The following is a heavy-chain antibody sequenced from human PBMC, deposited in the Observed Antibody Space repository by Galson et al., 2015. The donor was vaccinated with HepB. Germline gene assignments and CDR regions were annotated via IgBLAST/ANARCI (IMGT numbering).Heavy chain of an antibody. CDR2: IYYSGST. J-gene: IGHJ5*02. Sequence: ETLSLTCTVSGGSVSSGSYYWSWIRQPPGKGLEWIGYIYYSGSTNYNPSLKSRVTISVDTSKNQFSLKLSSVTAADTAVYYCARENSSGYGKNWFDPWGQGTLVTVSS. CDR3: ARENSSGYGKNWFDP. V-gene: IGHV4-61*01. CDR1: GGSVSSGSYY. D-gene: IGHD3-22*01.